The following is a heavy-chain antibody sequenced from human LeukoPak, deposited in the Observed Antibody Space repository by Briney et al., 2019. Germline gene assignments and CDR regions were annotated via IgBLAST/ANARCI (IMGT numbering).Heavy chain of an antibody. CDR1: GGSFSRYY. CDR3: ARVGYCGDDCSSGDYYYYMDV. D-gene: IGHD2-21*02. V-gene: IGHV4-34*01. Sequence: SETLSLTCAVYGGSFSRYYWSWIRQPPGKGLEWIGESNHSGSTNYNPSLKSRVTISVDTSKNQFSLKLSSVTAADTAVYYCARVGYCGDDCSSGDYYYYMDVWGKGTTVTVSS. CDR2: SNHSGST. J-gene: IGHJ6*03.